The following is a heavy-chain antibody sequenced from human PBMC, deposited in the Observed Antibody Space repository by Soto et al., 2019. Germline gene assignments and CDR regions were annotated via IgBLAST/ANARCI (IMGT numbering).Heavy chain of an antibody. CDR2: INHSGST. J-gene: IGHJ4*02. V-gene: IGHV4-34*01. CDR3: ARVFCGSASCHSYFNY. CDR1: GGSFSGYY. D-gene: IGHD2-2*01. Sequence: SETLSLTCAVYGGSFSGYYWSWIRQPPGKGLEWIGEINHSGSTNYNPSLKSRVTISVDTPRNQFSLKLSSVTAADTAAYYCARVFCGSASCHSYFNYWGQGTLVTVSS.